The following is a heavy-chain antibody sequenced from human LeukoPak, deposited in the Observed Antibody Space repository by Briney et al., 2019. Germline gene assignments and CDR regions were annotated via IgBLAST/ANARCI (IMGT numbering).Heavy chain of an antibody. CDR1: GFTFSSYA. CDR3: AKREIAVAGSFDY. J-gene: IGHJ4*02. D-gene: IGHD6-19*01. Sequence: AGGSLRLSCAASGFTFSSYAMSWVRQAPGKGLECVSAISGSGGSTYYADSVKGRFTISRDNSKNTLYLQMNSLRAEDTAVYYCAKREIAVAGSFDYWGQGTLVTVSS. V-gene: IGHV3-23*01. CDR2: ISGSGGST.